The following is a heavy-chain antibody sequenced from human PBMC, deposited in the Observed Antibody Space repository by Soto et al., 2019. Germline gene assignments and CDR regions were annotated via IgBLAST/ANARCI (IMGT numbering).Heavy chain of an antibody. CDR3: ARDLRGIPAAPFDF. CDR1: GFTFSSYW. V-gene: IGHV3-7*01. D-gene: IGHD2-2*01. Sequence: EVQLVESGGGLVQPGGSLRLSCAASGFTFSSYWMSWVRRAPGKGLEWVANIKQDGSDKYYVDSVKGRFTISRDNAKNSLFLQMNSLRAEDTAVYFCARDLRGIPAAPFDFWGQGTQVTVSS. CDR2: IKQDGSDK. J-gene: IGHJ4*02.